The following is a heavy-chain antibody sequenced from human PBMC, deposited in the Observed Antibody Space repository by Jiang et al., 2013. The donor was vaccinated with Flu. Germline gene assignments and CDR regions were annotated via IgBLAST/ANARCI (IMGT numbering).Heavy chain of an antibody. V-gene: IGHV5-10-1*01. CDR1: GYSFTSYW. D-gene: IGHD2-15*01. CDR3: ARPPKTYCSGGVCYLGAFDL. CDR2: IDPSDSYT. J-gene: IGHJ3*01. Sequence: GAEVKKPGESLRISCQGSGYSFTSYWISWVRQMPGKGLEWMGKIDPSDSYTDYSPSFQGHVTISADKSISTAYLQWSSLKASDTAMYYCARPPKTYCSGGVCYLGAFDLWGQGDNGHRLF.